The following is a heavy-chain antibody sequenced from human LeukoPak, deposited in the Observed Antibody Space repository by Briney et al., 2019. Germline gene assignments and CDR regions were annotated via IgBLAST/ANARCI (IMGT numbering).Heavy chain of an antibody. CDR3: AKDRGPKDYYYYYMDV. J-gene: IGHJ6*03. Sequence: PGGSLRLSCAASGFTFSSYGMHWVRQAPGKGLEWVAFIRYDGSNKYYADSVKGRFTISRDNSKNTLYLQMNSLRAEDTAVYYCAKDRGPKDYYYYYMDVWGKGTTVTVSS. D-gene: IGHD3-16*01. CDR2: IRYDGSNK. V-gene: IGHV3-30*02. CDR1: GFTFSSYG.